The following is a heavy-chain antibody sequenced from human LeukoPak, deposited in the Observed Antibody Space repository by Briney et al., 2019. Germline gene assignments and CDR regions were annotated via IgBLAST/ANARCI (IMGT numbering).Heavy chain of an antibody. CDR3: ARQRRTGDLG. Sequence: SETLSLTCTVAGGSISSGNYYWSWIRQPPGKGLEWIGYIYYTGSTYYNASLRSRVTISVDTSNNQFSLKLSSVTAADTAVYYCARQRRTGDLGWGQGTLVTVSS. V-gene: IGHV4-30-4*08. J-gene: IGHJ4*02. CDR1: GGSISSGNYY. D-gene: IGHD7-27*01. CDR2: IYYTGST.